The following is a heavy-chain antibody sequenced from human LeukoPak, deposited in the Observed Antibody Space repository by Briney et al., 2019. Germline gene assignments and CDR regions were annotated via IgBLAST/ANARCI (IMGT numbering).Heavy chain of an antibody. V-gene: IGHV3-74*01. CDR1: GFTFSSYW. CDR3: AKTQSSSWYYFDY. CDR2: IGSDGSGT. Sequence: GGSLRLSCAASGFTFSSYWMHWVRQAPGKGLVWVSRIGSDGSGTNYADSVKGRLTISRDNSKNTLYLQMNSLRAEDTAVYYCAKTQSSSWYYFDYWGQGTLVTVSS. D-gene: IGHD6-13*01. J-gene: IGHJ4*02.